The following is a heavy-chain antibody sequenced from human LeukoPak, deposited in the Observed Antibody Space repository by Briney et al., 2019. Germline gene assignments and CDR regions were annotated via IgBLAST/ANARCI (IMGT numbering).Heavy chain of an antibody. CDR2: INHSGST. CDR1: GGSFSGYY. V-gene: IGHV4-34*01. J-gene: IGHJ5*02. Sequence: KPSETLSLTCAVYGGSFSGYYWSWIRQPPGKGLEWIGEINHSGSTNYNPSLKSRVTISVDTSKNQFSLKLSSVTAADTAVYYCARALPSSSSWFTPKGWFDPWGQGTLVTVSS. CDR3: ARALPSSSSWFTPKGWFDP. D-gene: IGHD6-13*01.